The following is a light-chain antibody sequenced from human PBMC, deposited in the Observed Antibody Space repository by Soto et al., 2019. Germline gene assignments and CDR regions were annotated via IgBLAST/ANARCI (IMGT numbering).Light chain of an antibody. J-gene: IGLJ1*01. CDR2: EVR. CDR3: SSYAGRDSFV. CDR1: SSDVGGYNY. V-gene: IGLV2-8*01. Sequence: QSALTQPPSASGSPGPSVTISCTGTSSDVGGYNYVSWYQEHPGKAPKLMIYEVRERPSGVPDRFSGSKSGNTASLTVSGLQAEDEADYYCSSYAGRDSFVFGTGTKVTVL.